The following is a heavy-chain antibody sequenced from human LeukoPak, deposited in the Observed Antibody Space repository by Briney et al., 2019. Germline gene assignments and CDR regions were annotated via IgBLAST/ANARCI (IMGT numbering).Heavy chain of an antibody. CDR1: GGSFSGYY. Sequence: SETLSLTCAVYGGSFSGYYWSWIRQPPGKGLEWIGEINHSGSTNYNPSLKSRVTISVDTSKNQFSLKLSSVTAADTAVYYCARGSTPKTPPGDYWGQGALVTVSS. J-gene: IGHJ4*02. D-gene: IGHD2-15*01. CDR3: ARGSTPKTPPGDY. V-gene: IGHV4-34*01. CDR2: INHSGST.